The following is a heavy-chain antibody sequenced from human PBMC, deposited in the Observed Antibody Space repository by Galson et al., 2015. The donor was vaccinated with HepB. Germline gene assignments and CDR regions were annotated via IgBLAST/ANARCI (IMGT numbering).Heavy chain of an antibody. V-gene: IGHV3-48*01. Sequence: SLRLSSAAYGFSFSSYSMNWVRQAPGKGLEWISYISSSSSTTYYADSVKDRFTISRDNGKNSLYLQMNRLRAEDTAVYYCARDLSGAARYFDYWGQGTLVTVSS. CDR1: GFSFSSYS. CDR3: ARDLSGAARYFDY. J-gene: IGHJ4*02. CDR2: ISSSSSTT. D-gene: IGHD6-6*01.